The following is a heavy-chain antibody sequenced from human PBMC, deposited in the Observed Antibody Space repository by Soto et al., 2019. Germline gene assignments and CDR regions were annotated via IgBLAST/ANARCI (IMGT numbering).Heavy chain of an antibody. CDR1: GFTFDDYA. J-gene: IGHJ4*02. CDR2: ISWNSGSI. V-gene: IGHV3-9*01. CDR3: ARESEDLTSNFDY. Sequence: QPGGSLRLSCAASGFTFDDYAMHWVRQAPGKGLEWVSGISWNSGSIYYGDSMKGRFTISRDNAKNSLYLEMNSLRAEDTAVYYCARESEDLTSNFDYWGQGALVTVSS.